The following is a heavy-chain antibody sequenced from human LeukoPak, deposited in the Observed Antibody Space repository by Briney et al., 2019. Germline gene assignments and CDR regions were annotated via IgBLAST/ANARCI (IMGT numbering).Heavy chain of an antibody. CDR2: IYYSGST. D-gene: IGHD6-19*01. CDR1: GGSISSYY. Sequence: SETLSLTCTVSGGSISSYYWSWLRQPPGKGLEWIGYIYYSGSTNYNPSLTSRVTISVDTYKNQFSLKLSSVTAADTAVYYCANGAVAGTLDYWGQGTLVTVSS. V-gene: IGHV4-59*01. J-gene: IGHJ4*02. CDR3: ANGAVAGTLDY.